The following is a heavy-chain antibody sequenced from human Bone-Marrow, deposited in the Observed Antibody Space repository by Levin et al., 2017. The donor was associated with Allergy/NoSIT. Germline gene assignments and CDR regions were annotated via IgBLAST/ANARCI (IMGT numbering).Heavy chain of an antibody. Sequence: GGSLRLSCAASGFTFSDDYVTWIRQAPGKGLEWVSYINPSGSYTHYADSVKGRFTISRDNAKNSLYLQMNSLRVEDTAIYYCAREMPYTAGIDYWGQGTLVTVSS. CDR1: GFTFSDDY. CDR2: INPSGSYT. V-gene: IGHV3-11*05. CDR3: AREMPYTAGIDY. D-gene: IGHD3-16*01. J-gene: IGHJ4*02.